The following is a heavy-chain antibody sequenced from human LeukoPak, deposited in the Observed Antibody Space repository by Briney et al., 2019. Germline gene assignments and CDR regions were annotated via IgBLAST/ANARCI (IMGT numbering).Heavy chain of an antibody. Sequence: SETLSLTCTVSGGSISSYYWSWIRQPPGKGLEWIGYIYYSGSTNYNPSLKSRVTISVDTSKNQFSLKLSSVTAADTAVYYCARGHDSSGYSDAFDIWGQGTMVTVSS. D-gene: IGHD3-22*01. CDR3: ARGHDSSGYSDAFDI. CDR2: IYYSGST. CDR1: GGSISSYY. V-gene: IGHV4-59*01. J-gene: IGHJ3*02.